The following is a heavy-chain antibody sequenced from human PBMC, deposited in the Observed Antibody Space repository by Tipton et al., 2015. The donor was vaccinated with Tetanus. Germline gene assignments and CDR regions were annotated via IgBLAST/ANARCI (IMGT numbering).Heavy chain of an antibody. V-gene: IGHV4-39*01. CDR3: ARRQTYCTNGFCPFEN. CDR2: IYYSGST. Sequence: TLSLTCTVSGGSVSSESYYWGWIRQPPGKELEWIGSIYYSGSTYYNPSLKSRVTISVDTSKNQFSLRLSSVTAADTAVYYCARRQTYCTNGFCPFENWGQGTLVTVSS. J-gene: IGHJ4*02. D-gene: IGHD2-8*01. CDR1: GGSVSSESYY.